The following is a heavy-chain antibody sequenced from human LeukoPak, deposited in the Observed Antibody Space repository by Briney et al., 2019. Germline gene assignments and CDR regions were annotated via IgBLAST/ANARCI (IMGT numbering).Heavy chain of an antibody. CDR1: AFTFSDYG. CDR3: AKRSDYDHCAFDY. CDR2: IPYDGSNK. D-gene: IGHD4-17*01. J-gene: IGHJ4*02. Sequence: EKSLSLSCPASAFTFSDYGVHWVSQAQGKRREWVAAIPYDGSNKDYGDSVKGRFTISRDNSKDTLNLQMNSLRGDDTAVYFCAKRSDYDHCAFDYWGQGTLVTVSS. V-gene: IGHV3-30*18.